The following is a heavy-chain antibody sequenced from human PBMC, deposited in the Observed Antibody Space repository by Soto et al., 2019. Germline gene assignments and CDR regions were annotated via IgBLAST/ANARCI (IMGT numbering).Heavy chain of an antibody. CDR1: GFTFSDYY. D-gene: IGHD5-12*01. V-gene: IGHV3-11*01. CDR3: VRASGDGYNDYDF. CDR2: ISGRATNI. J-gene: IGHJ4*02. Sequence: QVQLVESGGGLVKPGGSLRLSCAASGFTFSDYYMSWIRQAPGKGLAWVSYISGRATNIKYADSVKGRFTISRDNAKNSLYLKMTSLRVEHTAVYYCVRASGDGYNDYDFWGQGTLVTVSS.